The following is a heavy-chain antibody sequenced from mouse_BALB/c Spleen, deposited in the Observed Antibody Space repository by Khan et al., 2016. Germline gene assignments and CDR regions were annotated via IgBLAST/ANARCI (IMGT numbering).Heavy chain of an antibody. J-gene: IGHJ4*01. V-gene: IGHV3-2*02. CDR3: ASYYGNSYAMDS. D-gene: IGHD2-1*01. CDR1: GYSITSDYA. CDR2: ISYSGST. Sequence: EVQLQESGPGLVKPSQSLSLTCTVTGYSITSDYAWNWIRQFPGNKLEWMGYISYSGSTSYNPSLKSRISITRDTSKNQFFLQLNSVTTEDTATYYCASYYGNSYAMDSWGQGTSVTVSS.